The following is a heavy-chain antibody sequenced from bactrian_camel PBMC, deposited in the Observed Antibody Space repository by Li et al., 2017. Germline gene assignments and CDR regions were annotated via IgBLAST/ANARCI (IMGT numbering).Heavy chain of an antibody. CDR3: AAEPRQHESCVGSVVAIWAFGT. D-gene: IGHD6*01. J-gene: IGHJ6*01. V-gene: IGHV3S40*01. CDR2: IYTGGTHR. CDR1: QYIFGSCC. Sequence: VQLVESGGGSVQPGASLRLSCAVSQYIFGSCCVAWFRQAPGKEREGVAAIYTGGTHRYYADSVKGRFTISQDNSKNTVYLQMNSLKPEDTAIYYCAAEPRQHESCVGSVVAIWAFGTTGQGTQVTVS.